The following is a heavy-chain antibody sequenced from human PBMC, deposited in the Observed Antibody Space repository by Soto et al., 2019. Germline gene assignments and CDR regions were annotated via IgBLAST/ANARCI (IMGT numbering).Heavy chain of an antibody. Sequence: SETLSLTCVVSGDSISSGFYWGWIRQSPAKGLEWIGGISHSGGIYYSPSLKSRVTLSVHQSKNQFSLRLSSVTAADTAVYYCVRVRSSPYRNFDSWGRGILVTVSS. CDR2: ISHSGGI. J-gene: IGHJ4*02. CDR3: VRVRSSPYRNFDS. D-gene: IGHD3-16*01. CDR1: GDSISSGFY. V-gene: IGHV4-38-2*01.